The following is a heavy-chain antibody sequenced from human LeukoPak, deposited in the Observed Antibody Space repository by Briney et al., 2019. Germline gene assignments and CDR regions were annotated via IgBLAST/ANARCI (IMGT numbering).Heavy chain of an antibody. J-gene: IGHJ6*02. CDR1: GFTVSSNY. CDR3: AGDRYGDYDYYYGMDV. Sequence: GSLRLSCAASGFTVSSNYMIWVRQAPGKGLEWVSVIYSGGSTYYADSVKGRFTISRDDSKNTLYLQMNSLRAEDTAVYYCAGDRYGDYDYYYGMDVWGQGTTVTVSS. CDR2: IYSGGST. V-gene: IGHV3-66*02. D-gene: IGHD4-17*01.